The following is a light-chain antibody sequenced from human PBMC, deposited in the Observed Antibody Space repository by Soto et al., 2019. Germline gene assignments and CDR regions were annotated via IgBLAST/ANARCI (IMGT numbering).Light chain of an antibody. CDR3: QSGEV. J-gene: IGLJ3*02. Sequence: NFMLTQPHSVSESPGKTVTISCTGSSGSIASNYVQWYQQRPGSAPTTVIYEDNQRPSGVPDRFSGSIDSSSNSASLTISGLKTEDEADYYCQSGEVFGGGTKVTVL. CDR1: SGSIASNY. V-gene: IGLV6-57*02. CDR2: EDN.